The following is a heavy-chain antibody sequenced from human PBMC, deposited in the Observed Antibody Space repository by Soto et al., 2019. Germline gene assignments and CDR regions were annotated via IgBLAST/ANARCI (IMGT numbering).Heavy chain of an antibody. CDR3: ASNAFDY. CDR1: GYIFSDYP. Sequence: QVQFLQSGAELKKPGASVKVSCKTSGYIFSDYPIHWVRQAPGRGLEWVAWINTGNGTTRYSPRLQGRDTLRTDTSASTVNMHLTGLGIEDTAVYYCASNAFDYWGQGTMVAVS. J-gene: IGHJ4*02. CDR2: INTGNGTT. V-gene: IGHV1-3*04.